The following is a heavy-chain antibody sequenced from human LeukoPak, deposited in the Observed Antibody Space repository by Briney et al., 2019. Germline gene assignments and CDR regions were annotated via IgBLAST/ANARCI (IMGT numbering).Heavy chain of an antibody. CDR1: GFTFSDYY. CDR2: ISSSGSTI. Sequence: GGSLRLSCAASGFTFSDYYMSWIRQAPGKGLEWVSYISSSGSTIYYADSVKGRFTISRDNAKNSLYLQMNSLRAEDTAVYYCAKDRPTGVTASHFDYWGQGTLVTVSS. D-gene: IGHD3-10*01. J-gene: IGHJ4*02. CDR3: AKDRPTGVTASHFDY. V-gene: IGHV3-11*01.